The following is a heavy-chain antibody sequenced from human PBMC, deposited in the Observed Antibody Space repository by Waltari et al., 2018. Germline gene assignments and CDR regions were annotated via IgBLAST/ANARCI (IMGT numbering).Heavy chain of an antibody. J-gene: IGHJ6*02. Sequence: EVQLVESGGGLVQPGGSLRLSCAASGFTFSSYWMHWVRQAPGKGLVWVSRINSDGSSTSYADSVKGRFTISRDNAKNTLYLQMNSLRAEDTAVYYCARQVGATTGYYYGMDVWGQGTTVIVSS. CDR2: INSDGSST. CDR1: GFTFSSYW. CDR3: ARQVGATTGYYYGMDV. V-gene: IGHV3-74*01. D-gene: IGHD1-26*01.